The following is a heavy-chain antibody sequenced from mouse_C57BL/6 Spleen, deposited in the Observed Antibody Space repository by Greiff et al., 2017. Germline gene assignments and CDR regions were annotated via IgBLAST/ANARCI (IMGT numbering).Heavy chain of an antibody. V-gene: IGHV1-50*01. CDR3: AVGGRGYAMDY. Sequence: QVQLQQPGAELVKPGASVKLSCKASGYTFTSYWMQWVKQRPGQGLEWIGEIDPSDSYTNFNQKFKGKATLTVDTSSSTAYMQLSSLTSEDSAVYYCAVGGRGYAMDYWGQGTSVTVSS. J-gene: IGHJ4*01. CDR2: IDPSDSYT. D-gene: IGHD3-3*01. CDR1: GYTFTSYW.